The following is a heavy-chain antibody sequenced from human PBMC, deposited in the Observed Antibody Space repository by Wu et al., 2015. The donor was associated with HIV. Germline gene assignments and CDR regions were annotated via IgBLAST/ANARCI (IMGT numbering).Heavy chain of an antibody. CDR2: ISAYNGNT. J-gene: IGHJ4*02. Sequence: QVQLVQSGAEVKKPGASVKVSCKASGYTFTSYGISWVRQAPGQGLEWMGWISAYNGNTNYAQKLQGRVTMTTDTSTSTAYMELRSLRSDDTAVYYCARSAALYYDILTGYLEGYYFDYVGPGNAGHRLL. CDR3: ARSAALYYDILTGYLEGYYFDY. D-gene: IGHD3-9*01. CDR1: GYTFTSYG. V-gene: IGHV1-18*01.